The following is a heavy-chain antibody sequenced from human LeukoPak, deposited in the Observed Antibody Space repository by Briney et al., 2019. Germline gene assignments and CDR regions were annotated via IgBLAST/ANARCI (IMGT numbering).Heavy chain of an antibody. CDR1: GFTVSSNY. CDR2: IYGGGST. V-gene: IGHV3-53*01. J-gene: IGHJ4*02. CDR3: TCHSKEWLFGY. Sequence: GGSLRLSCEASGFTVSSNYMSWVRQAPGKGLEWVSVIYGGGSTYYADSVKGRFTISRDTSKNTLYLQMNSLRAEDTAVYYCTCHSKEWLFGYWGQGTLVTVSS. D-gene: IGHD3-3*01.